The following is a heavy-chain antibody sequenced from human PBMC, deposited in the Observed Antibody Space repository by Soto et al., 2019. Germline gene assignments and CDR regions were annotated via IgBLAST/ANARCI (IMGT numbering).Heavy chain of an antibody. CDR3: ARDLDEAAPDYYYYGMDV. V-gene: IGHV1-69*01. CDR1: GGTFSSYA. D-gene: IGHD6-6*01. Sequence: QVQLVQSGAEVKKPGSSVKVSCKASGGTFSSYAISWVRQAPGQGLEWMGGIIPIFGTANYAQKFQGRVTITADESTSTDYMELSSLRSEDTAVYYCARDLDEAAPDYYYYGMDVWGQGTTVTVSS. J-gene: IGHJ6*02. CDR2: IIPIFGTA.